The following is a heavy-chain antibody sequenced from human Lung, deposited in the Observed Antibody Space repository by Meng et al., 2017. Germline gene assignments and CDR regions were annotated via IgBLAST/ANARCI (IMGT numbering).Heavy chain of an antibody. CDR3: ARYVFDSSSLYSNWFDP. CDR1: GGPISSGTYY. D-gene: IGHD3-22*01. V-gene: IGHV4-31*03. J-gene: IGHJ5*02. Sequence: QVQLQESGPGVVKPSQTLSLTCTVSGGPISSGTYYWGWIRQLPGKGLEWIAYIHYSGSTYYSPSLKSRVTISVDTSKNQLSLKLSSMTAADTAVYYCARYVFDSSSLYSNWFDPWGQGTLVTVSS. CDR2: IHYSGST.